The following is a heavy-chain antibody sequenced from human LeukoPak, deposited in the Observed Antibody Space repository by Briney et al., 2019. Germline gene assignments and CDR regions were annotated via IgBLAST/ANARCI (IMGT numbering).Heavy chain of an antibody. CDR2: ISGSGGST. CDR1: GFTFSSYA. J-gene: IGHJ6*03. D-gene: IGHD6-13*01. Sequence: GGSLRLSCTASGFTFSSYAMSWVRQAPGKGLEWVSAISGSGGSTYYADSVKGRFTISRDNSKNTLYLQMNSLRAEDTAVYYCARGIAAAGRYYYMDVWGKGTTVTVSS. V-gene: IGHV3-23*01. CDR3: ARGIAAAGRYYYMDV.